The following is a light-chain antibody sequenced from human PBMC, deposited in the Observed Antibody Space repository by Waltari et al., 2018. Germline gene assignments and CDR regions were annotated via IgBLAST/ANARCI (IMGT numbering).Light chain of an antibody. J-gene: IGLJ3*02. V-gene: IGLV1-44*01. Sequence: QSVLTQPPSASGTPGQRVTISCSGSSSNIGNNPVNWYQQFPGTAPKLLLYSNNHRPSGVPDRFSGSRSATSASLAISGLQSEDDADYYCASWDDSLNGFWVFGGGTKLTVL. CDR3: ASWDDSLNGFWV. CDR1: SSNIGNNP. CDR2: SNN.